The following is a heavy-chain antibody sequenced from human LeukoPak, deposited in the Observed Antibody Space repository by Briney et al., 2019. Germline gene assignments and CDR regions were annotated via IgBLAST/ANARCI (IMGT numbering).Heavy chain of an antibody. CDR2: ISSTGGTT. D-gene: IGHD2-15*01. J-gene: IGHJ6*03. CDR1: GFTFSDYG. CDR3: AKNGDRGAYCSGGSCYPYYYYYMDV. V-gene: IGHV3-23*01. Sequence: GGSLRLSCAASGFTFSDYGMSWVRQAPGKELEWISSISSTGGTTYYADSVKGRFTISRDNSKNTLFLQVNSLRAEDTAIYYCAKNGDRGAYCSGGSCYPYYYYYMDVWGKGTTVTISS.